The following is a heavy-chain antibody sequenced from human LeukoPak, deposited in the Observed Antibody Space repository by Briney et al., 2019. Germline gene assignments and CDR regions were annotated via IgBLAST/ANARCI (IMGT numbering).Heavy chain of an antibody. CDR2: ISYDGSNK. CDR3: LIVVVITY. D-gene: IGHD3-22*01. CDR1: GFTFSSYG. V-gene: IGHV3-30*03. Sequence: GGSMRLSCAASGFTFSSYGMHWVRQAPGKGLEWVAVISYDGSNKYYADSVKGRFTISRDNSKNTLYLQMNSLRAEDTAVYYCLIVVVITYWGQGTLVTVSS. J-gene: IGHJ4*02.